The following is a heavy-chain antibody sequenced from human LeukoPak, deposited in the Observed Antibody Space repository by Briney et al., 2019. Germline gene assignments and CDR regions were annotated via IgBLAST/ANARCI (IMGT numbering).Heavy chain of an antibody. CDR2: IYSGGST. Sequence: GGSLRLSCVVSGFTFSNAWMSWVRQAPGKGLEWVSVIYSGGSTYYADSGKGRFTISRDNSKDTLYLQMNSPRAEDTAVYYCARDRSGYFQNWGQGTLVTVSS. CDR1: GFTFSNAW. J-gene: IGHJ1*01. D-gene: IGHD3-3*01. CDR3: ARDRSGYFQN. V-gene: IGHV3-66*01.